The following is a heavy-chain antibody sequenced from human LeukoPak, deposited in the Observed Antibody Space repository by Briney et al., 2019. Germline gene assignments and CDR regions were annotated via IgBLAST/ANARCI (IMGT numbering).Heavy chain of an antibody. V-gene: IGHV3-33*03. CDR3: ARFWFGSGNYHVFDS. Sequence: PGGSLRLSCAVSGFTFRNYGMHWVRQAPGKGLEWVAIIWYDGSKNYYADSVKGRFTISRDNFNNTLYLQMNSLRAEDTAVYYCARFWFGSGNYHVFDSWGQGTLVTVS. D-gene: IGHD3-10*01. CDR2: IWYDGSKN. J-gene: IGHJ4*02. CDR1: GFTFRNYG.